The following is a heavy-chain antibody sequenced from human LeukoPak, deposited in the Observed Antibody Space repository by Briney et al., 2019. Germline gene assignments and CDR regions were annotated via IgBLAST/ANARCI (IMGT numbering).Heavy chain of an antibody. V-gene: IGHV3-23*01. CDR2: ISGSGGST. J-gene: IGHJ6*02. Sequence: GGSLRLSCAASGFTFSSYAMSWVRQAPGKGLEWVSAISGSGGSTYYADSVKGRFTISRDNSKNMLYLQMNSLRAEDTAVYYCAKDGYYDSNSSTGEQNYYGMDVWGQGTTVTVSS. D-gene: IGHD3-22*01. CDR1: GFTFSSYA. CDR3: AKDGYYDSNSSTGEQNYYGMDV.